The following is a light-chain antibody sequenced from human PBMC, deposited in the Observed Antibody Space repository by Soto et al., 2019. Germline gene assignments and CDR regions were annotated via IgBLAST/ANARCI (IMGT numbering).Light chain of an antibody. V-gene: IGKV3D-15*01. J-gene: IGKJ4*01. CDR1: QTINSN. Sequence: EILMTQSPLTLSVSPGEGATLSCRASQTINSNLAWYQQRPGQAPRVLIYGASSRASGIPDRFSGSGYGTDFTLTINRLEPDDFAVYYCQQYKDWPPLTFGGGTRVESK. CDR3: QQYKDWPPLT. CDR2: GAS.